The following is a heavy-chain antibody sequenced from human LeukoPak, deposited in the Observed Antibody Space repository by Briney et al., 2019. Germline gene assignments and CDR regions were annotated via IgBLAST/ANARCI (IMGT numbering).Heavy chain of an antibody. D-gene: IGHD3-3*01. J-gene: IGHJ4*02. Sequence: ASVKVSCKASGYTFTSYGISWVRQAPGQGLEWMGIINPSGGSTSYAQKFQGRVTMTRDTSTSTVYMELSSLRSEDTAVYYCARDGEYYDFWSGYYISVRYFDYWGQGTLVTVSS. V-gene: IGHV1-46*01. CDR2: INPSGGST. CDR3: ARDGEYYDFWSGYYISVRYFDY. CDR1: GYTFTSYG.